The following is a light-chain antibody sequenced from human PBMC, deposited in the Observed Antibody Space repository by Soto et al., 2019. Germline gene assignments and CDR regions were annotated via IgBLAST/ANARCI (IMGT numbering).Light chain of an antibody. CDR1: QSVSSN. CDR3: QQFNSWTGT. V-gene: IGKV3-15*01. CDR2: GPS. Sequence: EIVMTQSPATLSVSPGERATLSCRASQSVSSNLAWYQQKPGQAPRLLIYGPSTRATGIPARFSGSGSGTEFTLTISSLQSEDSAVYYCQQFNSWTGTFGQGTKVEI. J-gene: IGKJ1*01.